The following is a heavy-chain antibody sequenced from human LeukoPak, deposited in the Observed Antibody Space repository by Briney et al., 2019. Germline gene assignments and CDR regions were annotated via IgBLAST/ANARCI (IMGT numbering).Heavy chain of an antibody. Sequence: SETLSLTCAVYGGSFSGYYWSWIRQPPGKGLEWIGEINHSGSTNYNPSLKSRVTISVDTSENQFSLELSSVTAADTAVYYCAREVVTATLDYWGQGTLVTVSS. V-gene: IGHV4-34*01. CDR3: AREVVTATLDY. CDR2: INHSGST. CDR1: GGSFSGYY. J-gene: IGHJ4*02. D-gene: IGHD2-21*02.